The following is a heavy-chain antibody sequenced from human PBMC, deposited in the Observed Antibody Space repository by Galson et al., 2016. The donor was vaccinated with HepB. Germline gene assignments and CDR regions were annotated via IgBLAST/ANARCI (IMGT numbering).Heavy chain of an antibody. J-gene: IGHJ4*02. CDR2: ISSTSSYI. D-gene: IGHD3-10*01. Sequence: SLRLSCAASGFTFSDYYISWIRQAPGKGPEWVSYISSTSSYISYADSVKGRFTISRDNAKSSLYLQMNSLRAEDTAVYFCARIYYDGSGSYYNRNLFDCWGQGTLVTVSS. CDR1: GFTFSDYY. CDR3: ARIYYDGSGSYYNRNLFDC. V-gene: IGHV3-11*06.